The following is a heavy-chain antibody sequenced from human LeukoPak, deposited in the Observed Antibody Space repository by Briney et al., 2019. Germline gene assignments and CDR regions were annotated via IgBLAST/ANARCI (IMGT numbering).Heavy chain of an antibody. CDR3: ARGDCSGESCYSVDY. CDR2: INSDGTTT. D-gene: IGHD2-15*01. J-gene: IGHJ4*02. V-gene: IGHV3-74*01. CDR1: GFTFTHYW. Sequence: PGGSRRLSCAASGFTFTHYWMHWVRQIPGSGLVWVSRINSDGTTTTYADSVKGRFTISRDNAKNTLYLQLNSLTADDTAVYYCARGDCSGESCYSVDYWGQGTLVTVSS.